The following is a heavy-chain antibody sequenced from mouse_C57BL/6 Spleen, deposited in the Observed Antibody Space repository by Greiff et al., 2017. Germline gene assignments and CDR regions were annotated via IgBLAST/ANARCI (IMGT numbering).Heavy chain of an antibody. Sequence: EVQLQQSGAELVRPGASVKLSCTASGFNIKDDYMHWVKQRPEQGLEWIGWIDPENGDTEYASKFQGKATITADTSSNTAYLQLSSLTSEDSAVYYCAREKATVVARPFAYWGQGTLVTGSA. V-gene: IGHV14-4*01. D-gene: IGHD1-1*01. CDR1: GFNIKDDY. J-gene: IGHJ3*01. CDR2: IDPENGDT. CDR3: AREKATVVARPFAY.